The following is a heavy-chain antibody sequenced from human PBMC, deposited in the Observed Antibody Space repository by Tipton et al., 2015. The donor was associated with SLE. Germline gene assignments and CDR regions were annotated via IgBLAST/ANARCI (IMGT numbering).Heavy chain of an antibody. V-gene: IGHV4-61*02. J-gene: IGHJ5*02. CDR2: ISASGST. CDR3: AREFTAKGNWFDP. CDR1: GGSITSGDYY. Sequence: TLSLTCTVSGGSITSGDYYWSWIRQTAGKGLEWIGRISASGSTIYSPSLRSRVTMSVDTSKNQFSLKLTSVTAADTAVYYCAREFTAKGNWFDPWGQGTLVTVSS.